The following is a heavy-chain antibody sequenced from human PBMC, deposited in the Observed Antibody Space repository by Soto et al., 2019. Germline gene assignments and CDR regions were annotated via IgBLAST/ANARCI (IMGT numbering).Heavy chain of an antibody. CDR1: GFTFSSYA. J-gene: IGHJ4*02. CDR3: AKYEMGSGGSCYS. V-gene: IGHV3-23*01. Sequence: EVQLLESGGGLVQPGGSLRLSCAASGFTFSSYARSWVRQAPGKGLEWVSAISGSGGSTYYADSVKGRFTISRDNSKNTLYLQMNSLRAEDTAVYYCAKYEMGSGGSCYSWGQGTLVTVSS. CDR2: ISGSGGST. D-gene: IGHD2-15*01.